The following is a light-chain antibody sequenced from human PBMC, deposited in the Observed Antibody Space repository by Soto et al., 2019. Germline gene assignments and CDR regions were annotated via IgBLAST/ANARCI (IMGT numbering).Light chain of an antibody. V-gene: IGKV3-11*01. CDR1: QSVGTY. Sequence: EIVLTQSPATLSMSPGERATLSCRASQSVGTYLAWYQQRPGQAPSLLIYDASKRATGIPARFSGSGSGTDFTLTISRLEPEDFAVYFCHQRSNWITFGQGTRLEIK. J-gene: IGKJ5*01. CDR3: HQRSNWIT. CDR2: DAS.